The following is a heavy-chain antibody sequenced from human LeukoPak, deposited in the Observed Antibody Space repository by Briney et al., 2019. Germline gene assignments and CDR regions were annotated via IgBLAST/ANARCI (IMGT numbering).Heavy chain of an antibody. D-gene: IGHD3-22*01. Sequence: SGGSLRLSYAASGFTFSDYYMSWIRQAPGKGLEWISYISSSSSYTNYADSVKGRFTISRDNAKNSLYLQMNSLRAEDTAVYYCAREPVGSYYYDSSGYYYFDYWGQGTLVTVSS. CDR3: AREPVGSYYYDSSGYYYFDY. J-gene: IGHJ4*02. CDR2: ISSSSSYT. V-gene: IGHV3-11*06. CDR1: GFTFSDYY.